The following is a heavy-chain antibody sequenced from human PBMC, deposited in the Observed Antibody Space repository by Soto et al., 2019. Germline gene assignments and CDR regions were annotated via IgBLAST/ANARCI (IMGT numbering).Heavy chain of an antibody. CDR3: ARDLYCSGGSCYSVNYYYYGMDV. D-gene: IGHD2-15*01. CDR1: GFTFSDYY. J-gene: IGHJ6*02. CDR2: ISSSGSTI. Sequence: GESLKISCAASGFTFSDYYMSWIRQAPGKGLEWVSYISSSGSTIYYADSVKGRFTISRDNAKNSLYLQMNSLRAEDTAVYYCARDLYCSGGSCYSVNYYYYGMDVWGQGTTVTVSS. V-gene: IGHV3-11*01.